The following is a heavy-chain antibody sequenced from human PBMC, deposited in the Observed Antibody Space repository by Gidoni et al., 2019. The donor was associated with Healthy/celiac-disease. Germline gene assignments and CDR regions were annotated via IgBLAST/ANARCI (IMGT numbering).Heavy chain of an antibody. CDR2: IYYSGST. CDR1: GGSISSYY. D-gene: IGHD6-19*01. Sequence: QVQLQESGPGLVKPSETLSLTCPVSGGSISSYYWSWIRPPPGKGLEWIGYIYYSGSTNYNPALKSRVTISVDTSKNQFSLKLSSVTAADTAVYYCARDLSSGWYWFDPWGQGTLVTVSS. J-gene: IGHJ5*02. V-gene: IGHV4-59*01. CDR3: ARDLSSGWYWFDP.